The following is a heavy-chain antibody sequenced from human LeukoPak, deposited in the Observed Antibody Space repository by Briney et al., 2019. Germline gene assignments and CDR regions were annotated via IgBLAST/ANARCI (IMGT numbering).Heavy chain of an antibody. D-gene: IGHD2-8*02. CDR3: AKIRSTGAGDGFDV. CDR1: GFTFSSFD. V-gene: IGHV3-23*01. J-gene: IGHJ3*01. CDR2: ISVSGGST. Sequence: GGSLRLSCTASGFTFSSFDLSWVRQAPGKGLEWVSAISVSGGSTYYADSVKARFTISRDNSKNTLYLQMNSLRAEDTAVYFCAKIRSTGAGDGFDVWGQGTLVTVSS.